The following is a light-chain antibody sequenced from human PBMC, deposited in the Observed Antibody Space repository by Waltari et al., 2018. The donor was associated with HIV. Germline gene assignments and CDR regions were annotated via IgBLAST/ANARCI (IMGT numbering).Light chain of an antibody. CDR2: KAS. CDR3: QQYYLYPWT. CDR1: QSISNW. Sequence: DIQLTQSLSTLSASIGDRATITCLASQSISNWLAWYQQKPGKAPKLLIYKASTLEGGVPSRFSGSGSGTEFTLTINSLQPDDFATYFCQQYYLYPWTFGQGAKVEI. J-gene: IGKJ1*01. V-gene: IGKV1-5*03.